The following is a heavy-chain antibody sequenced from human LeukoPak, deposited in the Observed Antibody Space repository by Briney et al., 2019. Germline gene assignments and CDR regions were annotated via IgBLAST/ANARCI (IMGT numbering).Heavy chain of an antibody. J-gene: IGHJ4*02. V-gene: IGHV1-2*02. CDR3: ARPARSGGSCCPEATYFDY. D-gene: IGHD2-15*01. CDR2: INPNSGGT. CDR1: GYTFTSYY. Sequence: GASVKVSCKASGYTFTSYYMHWVRQAPGQGLEWMGWINPNSGGTNYAQKFQGRVTMTRGTSISTAYMELSRLRSDDTAVYYCARPARSGGSCCPEATYFDYWGQGTLVTVSS.